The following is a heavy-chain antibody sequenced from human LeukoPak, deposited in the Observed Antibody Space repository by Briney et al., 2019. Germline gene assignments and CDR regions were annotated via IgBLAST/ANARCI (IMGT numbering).Heavy chain of an antibody. CDR1: GFIFSSDW. CDR3: ATGEGH. Sequence: GGSLRLSCSASGFIFSSDWMKWVRQAPGKGLEWVATIKQDGSAKYYVDSVKGRFTISRENAKKTLYLEMNTLRAEDTAVYYCATGEGHWGQGTLVTVSS. J-gene: IGHJ4*02. CDR2: IKQDGSAK. D-gene: IGHD2-21*01. V-gene: IGHV3-7*01.